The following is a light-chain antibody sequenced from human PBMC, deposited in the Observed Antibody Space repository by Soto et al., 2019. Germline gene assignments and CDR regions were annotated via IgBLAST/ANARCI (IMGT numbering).Light chain of an antibody. CDR2: EVS. CDR3: SSYAGSNNYV. V-gene: IGLV2-8*01. J-gene: IGLJ1*01. Sequence: QSMLTQPPSASGAPGQSVTISCPGTSNDVGGYNHVSWYQQHPGKAPKLMIYEVSKRPSGVPNRFSGSKSGNTASLTVSGLQAEDEADYYCSSYAGSNNYVFGTGTKVTVL. CDR1: SNDVGGYNH.